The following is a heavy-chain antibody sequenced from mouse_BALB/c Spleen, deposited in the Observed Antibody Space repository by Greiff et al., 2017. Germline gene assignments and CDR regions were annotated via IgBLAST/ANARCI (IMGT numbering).Heavy chain of an antibody. Sequence: VKLMESGAELMKPGASVKISCKATGYTFSSYWIEWVKQRPGHGLEWIGEILPGSGSTNYNEKFKGKATFTADTSSNTAYMQLSSLTSEDSAVYYCASGYGSSRYYYAMDYWGQGTSVTVSS. D-gene: IGHD1-1*01. CDR1: GYTFSSYW. CDR2: ILPGSGST. J-gene: IGHJ4*01. CDR3: ASGYGSSRYYYAMDY. V-gene: IGHV1-9*01.